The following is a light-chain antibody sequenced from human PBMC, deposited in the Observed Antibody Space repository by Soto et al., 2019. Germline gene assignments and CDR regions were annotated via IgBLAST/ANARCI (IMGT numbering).Light chain of an antibody. CDR2: EVS. V-gene: IGLV2-8*01. J-gene: IGLJ1*01. CDR3: ASYAGSSNFV. CDR1: SSDVGGYNF. Sequence: QSALTQPPSASGSPGQSVTISCTGTSSDVGGYNFVSWYQHHPGNVPKLIIDEVSERPSGVPDRFSGSKSGNTASLTVTGLHDEDEADYYCASYAGSSNFVFGTGTKLTVL.